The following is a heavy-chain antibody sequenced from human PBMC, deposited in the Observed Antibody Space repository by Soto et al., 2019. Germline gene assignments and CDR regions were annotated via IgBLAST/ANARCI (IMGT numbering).Heavy chain of an antibody. CDR3: AKEYYDSSGPFDY. CDR2: ISGSGGST. V-gene: IGHV3-23*01. J-gene: IGHJ4*02. CDR1: GFSFSNYA. Sequence: EVQLLESGGGLVQPGGSLRLSCAASGFSFSNYAMSWVRQAPGKGLEWVSGISGSGGSTYFADSVKGRFTISRDNSRNTLYLQMNSLRAEDTAVYYCAKEYYDSSGPFDYWGQGTLVTVSS. D-gene: IGHD3-22*01.